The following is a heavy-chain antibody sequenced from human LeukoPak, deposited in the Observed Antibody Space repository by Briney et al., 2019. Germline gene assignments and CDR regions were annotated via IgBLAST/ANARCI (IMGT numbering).Heavy chain of an antibody. D-gene: IGHD3-22*01. CDR3: ARNLIGYYDSCGYLEA. J-gene: IGHJ5*02. V-gene: IGHV4-30-4*01. CDR2: IYYSGST. Sequence: SQTLSLTCTVSGGSISSGDYYWSWIRQPPGKGLEWIGYIYYSGSTYYNPSLKSRVTISVDTSKNQFSLKLSSVTAADTAVYYCARNLIGYYDSCGYLEAWGQGTLVTVSS. CDR1: GGSISSGDYY.